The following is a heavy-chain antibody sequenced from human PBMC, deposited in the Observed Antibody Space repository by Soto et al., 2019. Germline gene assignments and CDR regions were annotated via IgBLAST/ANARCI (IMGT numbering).Heavy chain of an antibody. CDR2: IYYSGST. CDR1: GGSISSGGYY. Sequence: SETLSLTCTVSGGSISSGGYYWSWIRQHPGKGLEWIGYIYYSGSTYYSPSLKSRVTISVDTSKNQFSVKLNSVTAADTAVYYCPSFDILTVHGCMAVWGQGTTVTVSS. CDR3: PSFDILTVHGCMAV. D-gene: IGHD3-9*01. V-gene: IGHV4-30-4*08. J-gene: IGHJ6*02.